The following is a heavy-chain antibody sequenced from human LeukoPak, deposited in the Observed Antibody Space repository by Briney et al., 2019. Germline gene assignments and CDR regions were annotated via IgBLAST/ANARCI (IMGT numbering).Heavy chain of an antibody. D-gene: IGHD3-16*02. Sequence: ASVKVSCKASGYTFTSYDINWVRQAPGQGLEWRGWMNPNSGNTGYAQKFQGRVTMTRNTSISTAYMELSSLRSEDTAVYYCYVWGSYRRQAFDIWGQGTMVTVSS. V-gene: IGHV1-8*01. CDR3: YVWGSYRRQAFDI. CDR1: GYTFTSYD. CDR2: MNPNSGNT. J-gene: IGHJ3*02.